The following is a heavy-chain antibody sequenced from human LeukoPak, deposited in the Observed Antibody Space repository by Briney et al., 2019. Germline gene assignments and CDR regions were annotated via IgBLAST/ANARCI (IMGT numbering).Heavy chain of an antibody. J-gene: IGHJ4*02. CDR3: ARHGDYDFWSGATMNYFDY. Sequence: PGGSLRLSCAASGFTFSDYYMSWIRQAPGKGLEWIGYIYTSGSTNYNPSLKSRVTISVDTSKNQFSLKLSSVTAADTAVYYCARHGDYDFWSGATMNYFDYWGQGTLVTVSS. CDR2: IYTSGST. V-gene: IGHV4-4*09. D-gene: IGHD3-3*01. CDR1: GFTFSDYY.